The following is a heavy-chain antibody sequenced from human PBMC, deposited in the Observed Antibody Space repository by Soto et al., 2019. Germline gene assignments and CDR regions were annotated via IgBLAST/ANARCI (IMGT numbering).Heavy chain of an antibody. CDR3: AKALGELSPESYDY. J-gene: IGHJ4*02. V-gene: IGHV3-30*18. CDR1: GFTFSDFG. Sequence: QVQLVESGGGVVQPGRSLRLSCAASGFTFSDFGMHWVRQAPGKGLEWVAFISYDGSNKFHADSVKGRFTSARDNSKNTMYLQMNRLRAEDTAVYYCAKALGELSPESYDYWGQGTLVTVSS. D-gene: IGHD3-16*02. CDR2: ISYDGSNK.